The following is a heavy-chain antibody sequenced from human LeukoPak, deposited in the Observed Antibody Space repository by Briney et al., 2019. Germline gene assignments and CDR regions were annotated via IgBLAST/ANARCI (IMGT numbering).Heavy chain of an antibody. CDR2: INPSGGST. Sequence: ASVKVSCKASGYTFTSYYMHWVRQAPGQGLEWMGIINPSGGSTSYAQKFQGRVTMTRDMSTSTVYMELSSLRSEDTAVYYCARDGVEGYCSGGSCYELPDYWGQGTLVTVSS. CDR3: ARDGVEGYCSGGSCYELPDY. V-gene: IGHV1-46*01. J-gene: IGHJ4*02. CDR1: GYTFTSYY. D-gene: IGHD2-15*01.